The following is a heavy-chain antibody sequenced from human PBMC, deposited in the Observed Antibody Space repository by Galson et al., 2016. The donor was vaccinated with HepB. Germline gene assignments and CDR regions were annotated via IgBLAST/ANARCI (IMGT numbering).Heavy chain of an antibody. J-gene: IGHJ4*02. Sequence: ETLSLTCLVSGGSISTSYYWSWIRQPPGKGLEWIGHIFYSGSTNYNPSLKSRVIISVDTSKNHFSLRLNSVTAADTAVYYCARVIAVAGGYYFDYWGQGTLVAVSS. D-gene: IGHD6-19*01. CDR2: IFYSGST. V-gene: IGHV4-59*01. CDR1: GGSISTSYY. CDR3: ARVIAVAGGYYFDY.